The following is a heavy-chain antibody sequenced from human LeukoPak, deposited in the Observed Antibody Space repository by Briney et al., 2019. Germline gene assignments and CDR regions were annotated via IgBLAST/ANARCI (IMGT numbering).Heavy chain of an antibody. CDR3: ARLGGGIYRVDYFDY. CDR1: GYSFTSYW. CDR2: IYPGDSDA. Sequence: PGESLKISCKGSGYSFTSYWIGWVRQMPGKGLEWMGIIYPGDSDARYSPSFQGQVTISADKSITTAYLQWSSLKASDTAMYYCARLGGGIYRVDYFDYWGQGTLVTVSS. J-gene: IGHJ4*02. D-gene: IGHD1-26*01. V-gene: IGHV5-51*01.